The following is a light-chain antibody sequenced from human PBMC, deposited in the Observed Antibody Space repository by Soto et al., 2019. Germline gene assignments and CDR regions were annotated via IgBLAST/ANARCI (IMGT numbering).Light chain of an antibody. Sequence: DIQMTQSPSSLSASVGDRVTITCRASQSISNHLSWYQQKPGKATKLLIYAASSMQSGVPSRFSGSGSETDFTPTISSLQPDDSTTYYCQQSFSPLWTFGQGTKVEV. CDR1: QSISNH. V-gene: IGKV1-39*01. J-gene: IGKJ1*01. CDR3: QQSFSPLWT. CDR2: AAS.